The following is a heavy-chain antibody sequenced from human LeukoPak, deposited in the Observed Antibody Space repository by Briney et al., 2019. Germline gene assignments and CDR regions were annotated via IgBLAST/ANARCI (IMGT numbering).Heavy chain of an antibody. CDR3: ARAFSTMVRGVISYYYGMDV. Sequence: GASLRLSCAASGFTFSSYAMSWVRQAPGKGLEWVSAISGSGGSTYYADSVKGRFTISRDNSKNTLYLQMNSLRAEDTAVYYCARAFSTMVRGVISYYYGMDVWGKGTTVTVSS. J-gene: IGHJ6*04. D-gene: IGHD3-10*01. CDR2: ISGSGGST. V-gene: IGHV3-23*01. CDR1: GFTFSSYA.